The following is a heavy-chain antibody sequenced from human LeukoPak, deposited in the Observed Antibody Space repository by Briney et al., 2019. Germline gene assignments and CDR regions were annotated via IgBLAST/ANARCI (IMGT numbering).Heavy chain of an antibody. V-gene: IGHV1-2*02. CDR1: GYTFTGYY. CDR3: ARAHHYRSRPSLARNYYYMDV. CDR2: INPNSGGT. J-gene: IGHJ6*03. D-gene: IGHD3-16*01. Sequence: ASVKVSCKASGYTFTGYYMHWVRHAPGQGLEWMGWINPNSGGTNYAQKFQGRVTMTRDTSISTAYMELSRLRSDDTAVYYCARAHHYRSRPSLARNYYYMDVWGKGTTVTVSS.